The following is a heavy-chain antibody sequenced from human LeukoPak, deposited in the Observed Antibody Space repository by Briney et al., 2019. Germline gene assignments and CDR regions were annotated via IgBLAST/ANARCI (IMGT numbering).Heavy chain of an antibody. Sequence: SETLSLTCTVSGGSISGYYWSWIRQPPGKGLEWIGYIYYSGSTNYNPSHKSRVTISVDTSKNQFSLKLSSVTAADTAVYYCARSVYATEVNYFDYWGQGTLVTVSS. J-gene: IGHJ4*02. D-gene: IGHD2-8*01. V-gene: IGHV4-59*01. CDR3: ARSVYATEVNYFDY. CDR1: GGSISGYY. CDR2: IYYSGST.